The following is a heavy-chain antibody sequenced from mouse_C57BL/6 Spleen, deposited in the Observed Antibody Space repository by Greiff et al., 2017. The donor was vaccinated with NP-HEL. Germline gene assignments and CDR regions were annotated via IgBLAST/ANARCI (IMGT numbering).Heavy chain of an antibody. CDR2: IDPSDSET. V-gene: IGHV1-52*01. J-gene: IGHJ4*01. D-gene: IGHD1-1*01. Sequence: QVQLKASGAELVRPGSSVKLSFTASGYTFTSSWLHWVKQRPIPGLEWIGNIDPSDSETHYNQKFKDKATLTVDKSSSTAYMQLSSLTSEDSAVYYCARAVVAGGDYWGQGTSVTVSS. CDR1: GYTFTSSW. CDR3: ARAVVAGGDY.